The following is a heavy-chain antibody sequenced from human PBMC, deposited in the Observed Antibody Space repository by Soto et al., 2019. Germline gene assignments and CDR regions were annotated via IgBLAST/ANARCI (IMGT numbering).Heavy chain of an antibody. J-gene: IGHJ4*02. CDR3: AKGGARITMIVVVITFFDY. Sequence: GESLKISCAASGFTFSSYAMSWVRQAPGKGLEWVSAISGSGGSTYYADSVKGRFTISRDNSKNTLYLQMNSLRAEDTAVYYCAKGGARITMIVVVITFFDYWGQGTLGNVSS. CDR1: GFTFSSYA. V-gene: IGHV3-23*01. D-gene: IGHD3-22*01. CDR2: ISGSGGST.